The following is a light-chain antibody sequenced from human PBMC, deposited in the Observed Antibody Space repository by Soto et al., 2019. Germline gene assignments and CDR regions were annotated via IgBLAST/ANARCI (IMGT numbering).Light chain of an antibody. CDR1: QSGSSSY. J-gene: IGKJ1*01. Sequence: EIGLTQSPGTLSLSQGEIATLACRASQSGSSSYLAWYQQKPGQAPRLLIYGASSRATGIPYRFSGSGSGTDFTLTISRLEPEDFAVYYCQQYGSSQSFGQGTKVEIK. CDR2: GAS. CDR3: QQYGSSQS. V-gene: IGKV3-20*01.